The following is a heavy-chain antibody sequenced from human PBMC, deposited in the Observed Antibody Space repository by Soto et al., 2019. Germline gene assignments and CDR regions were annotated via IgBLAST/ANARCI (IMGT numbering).Heavy chain of an antibody. CDR3: ARPEIPTKSSDYDY. CDR2: IYPCASAT. CDR1: GNTFFIYW. Sequence: GESLKISCKPSGNTFFIYWIGWVLQMPGKGLEEIGVIYPCASATRYSQPFQDRVPISVDKSTSTAYLKWNSLKASDTAMYYWARPEIPTKSSDYDY. D-gene: IGHD3-22*01. J-gene: IGHJ4*01. V-gene: IGHV5-51*01.